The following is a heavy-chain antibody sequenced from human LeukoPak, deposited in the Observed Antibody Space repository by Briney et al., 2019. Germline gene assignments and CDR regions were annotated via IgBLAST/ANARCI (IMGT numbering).Heavy chain of an antibody. V-gene: IGHV3-21*01. CDR1: GFTFSSYS. CDR2: ISSSSSYI. D-gene: IGHD3-10*01. J-gene: IGHJ4*02. CDR3: ARDPSNFYYYGSGSYPDS. Sequence: GGSLRLSCAASGFTFSSYSMNWVRQAPGKGLEWVSSISSSSSYIYYADSVKGRFTISRDNAKNSLYLQMNSLRAEDTAVYYCARDPSNFYYYGSGSYPDSWGQGTLVTVSS.